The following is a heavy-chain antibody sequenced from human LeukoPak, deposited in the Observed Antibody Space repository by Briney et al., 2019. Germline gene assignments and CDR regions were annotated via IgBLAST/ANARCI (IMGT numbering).Heavy chain of an antibody. CDR2: IWYDGSNK. J-gene: IGHJ4*02. CDR3: ARDRGRTTDTIDY. D-gene: IGHD1-1*01. V-gene: IGHV3-33*01. CDR1: GFTFSSFG. Sequence: QTGGSLRLSCAASGFTFSSFGMHWVRQAPGKGLEWVAVIWYDGSNKYYADSVEGRFTISRDNSKNTLYLQMNSLRAEDTAVYYCARDRGRTTDTIDYWGQGTPVTVSS.